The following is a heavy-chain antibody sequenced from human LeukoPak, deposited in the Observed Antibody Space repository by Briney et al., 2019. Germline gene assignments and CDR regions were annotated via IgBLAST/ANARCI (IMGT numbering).Heavy chain of an antibody. Sequence: GGSLRLSCAASGFTFSSYGMHWVRQAPGKGLEWVAVISYDGSNKYYADSVKGRFTISRDNSKNTLYLQMNSLRAEDTAVYYCAKTSDEYSGYACFDYWGQGTLVTVSS. CDR1: GFTFSSYG. J-gene: IGHJ4*02. CDR2: ISYDGSNK. V-gene: IGHV3-30*18. D-gene: IGHD5-12*01. CDR3: AKTSDEYSGYACFDY.